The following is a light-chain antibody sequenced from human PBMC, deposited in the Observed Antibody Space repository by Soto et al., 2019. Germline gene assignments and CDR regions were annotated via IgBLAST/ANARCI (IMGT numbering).Light chain of an antibody. CDR1: QDISNN. CDR2: DAS. CDR3: QQYDKLPPQYS. V-gene: IGKV1-33*01. J-gene: IGKJ2*03. Sequence: DFQMTPSPSSLSASVGDRGTITCPASQDISNNSKWYQQKPVKAPKLLIYDASNLETGVPSRFSGSRSGTYFTFTIISLQPKDIAAFYCQQYDKLPPQYSVGQGTKLEIK.